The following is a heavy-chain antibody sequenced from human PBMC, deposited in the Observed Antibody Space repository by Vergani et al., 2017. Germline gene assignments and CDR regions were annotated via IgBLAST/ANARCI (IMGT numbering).Heavy chain of an antibody. CDR3: AKDLAAGLYYYYMDV. Sequence: EVRLVESGGDLVQPGRSLRLSCEASGLTFNGYAMHWVRQVPGKGLEWISGIDWKSGSVGYADSVKGRFTITRDNAKKSLYLQMNSLRGDDTALYYCAKDLAAGLYYYYMDVWGKGTPVTVSS. J-gene: IGHJ6*03. D-gene: IGHD6-13*01. V-gene: IGHV3-9*01. CDR1: GLTFNGYA. CDR2: IDWKSGSV.